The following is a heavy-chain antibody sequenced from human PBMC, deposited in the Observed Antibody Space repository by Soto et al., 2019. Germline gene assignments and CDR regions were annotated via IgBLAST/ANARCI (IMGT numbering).Heavy chain of an antibody. J-gene: IGHJ6*02. CDR2: MNPNSGNT. CDR3: ARAGSYYGYYYYGMDV. V-gene: IGHV1-8*01. Sequence: ASVKVSCKASGYTFTSYDINWVRQATGQGLEWMGWMNPNSGNTGYAQKFQGRVTMTRNTAISTAYMELSSLRSEDTAVYYCARAGSYYGYYYYGMDVWGQGTTVTVSS. CDR1: GYTFTSYD. D-gene: IGHD1-26*01.